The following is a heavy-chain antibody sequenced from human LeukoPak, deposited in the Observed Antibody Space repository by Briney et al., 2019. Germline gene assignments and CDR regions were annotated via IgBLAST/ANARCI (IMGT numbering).Heavy chain of an antibody. D-gene: IGHD3-3*01. V-gene: IGHV4-38-2*01. Sequence: SETLSLTCAVSGYSISSGYYWGWIRQPPGKGLEWIGSIYHSGSTYYNLSLKSRVTISVDTSKNQFSLKLGSVTAADTAVYYCARRDNLSSFWSGQFDYWGQGTLVTVSS. CDR2: IYHSGST. J-gene: IGHJ4*02. CDR1: GYSISSGYY. CDR3: ARRDNLSSFWSGQFDY.